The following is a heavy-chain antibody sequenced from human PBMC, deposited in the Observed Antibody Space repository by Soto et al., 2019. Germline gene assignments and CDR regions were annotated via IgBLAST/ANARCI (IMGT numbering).Heavy chain of an antibody. CDR1: GYTFTSCY. D-gene: IGHD3-22*01. J-gene: IGHJ4*02. CDR3: AXGELGYYYDSSGYYLAY. CDR2: INPSGGST. V-gene: IGHV1-46*01. Sequence: ASVKVSCKASGYTFTSCYMHWVRQAPGQGLEWMGIINPSGGSTSYAQKFQGRVTMTRDTSTSTVYMELSSLRSEDTAVYYCAXGELGYYYDSSGYYLAYWGQGTLVTVSS.